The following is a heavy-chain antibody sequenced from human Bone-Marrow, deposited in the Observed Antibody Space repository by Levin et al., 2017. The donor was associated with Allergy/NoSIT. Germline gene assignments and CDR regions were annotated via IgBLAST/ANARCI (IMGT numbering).Heavy chain of an antibody. CDR2: ISYDGSKY. V-gene: IGHV3-30*18. J-gene: IGHJ4*02. D-gene: IGHD3-22*01. CDR1: GFTFSSYG. CDR3: AKDGGDYDSSGYRSDYFDY. Sequence: GGSLRLSCAASGFTFSSYGMHWVRQTPGKGLEWVAIISYDGSKYYYADSVKGRFTISRDNSKNTLYLQMNSLRAEDTAVYYCAKDGGDYDSSGYRSDYFDYWGQGTLVTVSS.